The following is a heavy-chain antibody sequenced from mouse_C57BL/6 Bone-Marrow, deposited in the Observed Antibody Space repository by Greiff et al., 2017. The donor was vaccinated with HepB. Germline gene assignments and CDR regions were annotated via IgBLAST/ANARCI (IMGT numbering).Heavy chain of an antibody. Sequence: VQLQQPGAELVKPGASVKLSCKASGYTFTSYWMHWVKQRPGQGLEWIGMIHPNSGSTNYNEKFKSKATLTVDKSSSTAYMQLSSLTSEDSAVYYCARSFTTVVYWYFDVWGTGTTVTVSS. CDR3: ARSFTTVVYWYFDV. D-gene: IGHD1-1*01. V-gene: IGHV1-64*01. CDR2: IHPNSGST. CDR1: GYTFTSYW. J-gene: IGHJ1*03.